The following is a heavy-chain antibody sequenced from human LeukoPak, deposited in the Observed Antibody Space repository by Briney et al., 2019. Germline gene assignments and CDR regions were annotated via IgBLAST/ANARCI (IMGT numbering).Heavy chain of an antibody. CDR3: ARVGPVDYDSSGYLAY. V-gene: IGHV4-39*07. CDR2: INHSGST. D-gene: IGHD3-22*01. Sequence: SETLSLTCTVSGGSVSSGSYYWSWIRQPPGKGLEWIGEINHSGSTNYNPSLKSRVTISVDTSKNQFSLKLSSVTAADTAVYYCARVGPVDYDSSGYLAYWGQGTLVTVSS. J-gene: IGHJ4*02. CDR1: GGSVSSGSYY.